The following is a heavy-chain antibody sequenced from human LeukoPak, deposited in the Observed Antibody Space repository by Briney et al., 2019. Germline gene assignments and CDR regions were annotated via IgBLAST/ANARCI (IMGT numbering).Heavy chain of an antibody. D-gene: IGHD6-19*01. CDR1: GFTFSGYP. V-gene: IGHV3-30*04. Sequence: PGKSLRLSCAASGFTFSGYPIHWVRQAPGKGLEWVAVISYDGSNKYYADSVKGRFTISRDNSKNTLYLQMNSLRAEDTAVYYCAKEGSRYSSGWSHFDYWGQGTLVTVSS. J-gene: IGHJ4*02. CDR2: ISYDGSNK. CDR3: AKEGSRYSSGWSHFDY.